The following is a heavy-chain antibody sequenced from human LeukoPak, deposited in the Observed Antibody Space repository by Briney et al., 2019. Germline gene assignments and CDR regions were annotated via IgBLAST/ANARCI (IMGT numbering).Heavy chain of an antibody. CDR1: GGSISSYY. J-gene: IGHJ5*02. D-gene: IGHD2-21*02. CDR2: IYASGST. Sequence: PSETLSLTCTVSGGSISSYYWSWIRQPAGKGLEWIGRIYASGSTNYNPSLKSRVTMSVDTSKNQLSLKLTSVTAADTAVYYCARVTDPGDNYFDPWGQGTLVTVSS. CDR3: ARVTDPGDNYFDP. V-gene: IGHV4-4*07.